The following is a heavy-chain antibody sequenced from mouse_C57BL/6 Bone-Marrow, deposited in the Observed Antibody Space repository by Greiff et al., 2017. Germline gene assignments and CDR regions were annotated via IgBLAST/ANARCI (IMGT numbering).Heavy chain of an antibody. J-gene: IGHJ1*03. CDR1: GFTFSSYG. D-gene: IGHD1-1*01. CDR3: ARPGITTVVDWYFDV. CDR2: ISSGGSYT. V-gene: IGHV5-6*01. Sequence: EVQLVESGGDLVKPGGSLKLSCAASGFTFSSYGMSWVRQTPDKRLEWVATISSGGSYTYYPDSVKGRFTISRDNAKNTLYLQMSSLKSDDTAMYYCARPGITTVVDWYFDVWGTGTTVTVSS.